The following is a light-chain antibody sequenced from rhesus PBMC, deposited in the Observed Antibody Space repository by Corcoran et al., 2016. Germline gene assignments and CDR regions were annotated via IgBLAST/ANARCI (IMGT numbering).Light chain of an antibody. V-gene: IGKV1-22*01. CDR1: QDINNC. CDR2: KAS. Sequence: DIQMTQSPSSLSASVGDTVTITCRASQDINNCLAWYQQKPGKAPDLLIYKASSLQSGVPSRFGGSGSGTDFTLTISRLQAEDFATYYCQQCSSKPYRFGQGTKVEIK. J-gene: IGKJ2*01. CDR3: QQCSSKPYR.